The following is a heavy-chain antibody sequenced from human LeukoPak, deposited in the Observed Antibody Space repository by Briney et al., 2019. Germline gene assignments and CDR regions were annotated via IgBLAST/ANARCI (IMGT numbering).Heavy chain of an antibody. CDR3: VREQSTAGTRMET. J-gene: IGHJ5*02. Sequence: GGALRLSCAAPGFTFSNDRMHWVRQAPGKGLEWLSVIWYDGSNKYDGDSVNGRVTISIDDSKNTLFLQMSSLRDEDTAVYYCVREQSTAGTRMETWGQGTLVTVSS. D-gene: IGHD6-13*01. CDR1: GFTFSNDR. CDR2: IWYDGSNK. V-gene: IGHV3-33*01.